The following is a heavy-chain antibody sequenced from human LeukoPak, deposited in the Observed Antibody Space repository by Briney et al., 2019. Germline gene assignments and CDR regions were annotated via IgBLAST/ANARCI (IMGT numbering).Heavy chain of an antibody. V-gene: IGHV3-23*01. J-gene: IGHJ6*03. D-gene: IGHD4-17*01. CDR2: LTYSGGNT. CDR1: GFTFSSYA. Sequence: PGGSLRLSCAASGFTFSSYAMNWVRQAPGKGLEWVSVLTYSGGNTYYADSAKGRFTISRDDSKNTLYLQMNSLRAEDTAVYYCAKDRYGDFNYYYYMDVWGKGTTVTVSS. CDR3: AKDRYGDFNYYYYMDV.